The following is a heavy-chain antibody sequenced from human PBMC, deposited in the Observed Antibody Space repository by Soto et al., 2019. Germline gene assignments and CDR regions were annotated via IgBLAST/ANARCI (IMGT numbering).Heavy chain of an antibody. J-gene: IGHJ4*02. Sequence: QVQLQESGPGLVKPSQTLSLTCTVSGGSISSGNYYWSWIRQPPGKGLEWIGFISYSGRTYYNASLKSRVTISVDTSKNQFSLNLSFVTDADTAVYYCATMGTPATGLYYFDYWGQGTLVTVSS. CDR1: GGSISSGNYY. CDR2: ISYSGRT. V-gene: IGHV4-30-4*01. CDR3: ATMGTPATGLYYFDY. D-gene: IGHD1-7*01.